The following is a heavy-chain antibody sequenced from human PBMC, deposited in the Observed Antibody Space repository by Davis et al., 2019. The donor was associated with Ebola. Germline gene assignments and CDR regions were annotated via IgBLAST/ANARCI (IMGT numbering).Heavy chain of an antibody. J-gene: IGHJ4*02. V-gene: IGHV1-18*01. CDR3: ARDGDTAPDY. CDR2: ISAYNGNT. D-gene: IGHD5-18*01. Sequence: AASVKVSCKASGYSFNNYAISWVRQAPGQGLEWMGWISAYNGNTNYAQKVQDRFIMTTDTSTTTAFMELRSLRSDDSAVYYCARDGDTAPDYWGQGTLVTVSS. CDR1: GYSFNNYA.